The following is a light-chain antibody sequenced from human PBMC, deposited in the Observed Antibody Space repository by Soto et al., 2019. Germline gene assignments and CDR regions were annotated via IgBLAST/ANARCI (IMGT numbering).Light chain of an antibody. CDR3: QQYHRSSVT. Sequence: DIQMAQSPSTLSASVGDRVTITCRASQSLNNDLAWYQQKPGKAPNLLIYDASTLERGVPSRFSGTGSGTAFPLAISSLQPDDFATYYCQQYHRSSVTFGQGTRLEIK. CDR2: DAS. J-gene: IGKJ5*01. V-gene: IGKV1-5*01. CDR1: QSLNND.